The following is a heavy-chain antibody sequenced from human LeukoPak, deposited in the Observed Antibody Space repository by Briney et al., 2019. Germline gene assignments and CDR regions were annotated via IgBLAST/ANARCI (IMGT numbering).Heavy chain of an antibody. Sequence: GGSLRLSCAASGFTFRTSGMNWVRRAPGKGLEWVAVISSDGNKIYYADSVKGRFTISRDNSKNTLYLEMSSLRPEDTALYYCARGAHRRDDYGGFFDYWGQGTLVTVSS. D-gene: IGHD4-23*01. CDR2: ISSDGNKI. CDR1: GFTFRTSG. CDR3: ARGAHRRDDYGGFFDY. J-gene: IGHJ4*02. V-gene: IGHV3-30*03.